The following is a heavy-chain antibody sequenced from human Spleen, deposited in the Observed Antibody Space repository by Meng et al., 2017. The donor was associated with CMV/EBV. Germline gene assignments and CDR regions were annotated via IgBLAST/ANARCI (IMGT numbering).Heavy chain of an antibody. CDR3: AKRLGVAVISLFDN. D-gene: IGHD6-19*01. J-gene: IGHJ4*02. V-gene: IGHV3-23*01. CDR1: GFTFSSYV. Sequence: YGFTFSSYVMSWVRQAPGKGLEWVSSISVSGGNTYYADSVKDRFTISRDNSKNTLFLQMNSLRAEDTAVYFCAKRLGVAVISLFDNWGQGTLVTVSS. CDR2: ISVSGGNT.